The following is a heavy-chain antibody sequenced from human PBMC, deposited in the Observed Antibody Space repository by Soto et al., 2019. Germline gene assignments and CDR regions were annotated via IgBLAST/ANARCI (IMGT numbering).Heavy chain of an antibody. CDR1: GGSVSSSSYS. V-gene: IGHV4-39*01. CDR2: MYYSGIT. CDR3: ARQCFDSYDSSGHLYNWFDP. J-gene: IGHJ5*02. Sequence: TSETLCLTCTVSGGSVSSSSYSWGWIRQPPGKGREWIGSMYYSGITYYNPSLKSRVTISVDSTNNQFSLKLRSVTAADTVVYYCARQCFDSYDSSGHLYNWFDPWGQGTLVTVSS. D-gene: IGHD3-22*01.